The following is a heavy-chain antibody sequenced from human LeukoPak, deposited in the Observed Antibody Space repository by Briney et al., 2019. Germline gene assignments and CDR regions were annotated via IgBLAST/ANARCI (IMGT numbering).Heavy chain of an antibody. J-gene: IGHJ3*02. CDR2: ISSSSSYI. Sequence: GVSLRLSCAASGFTFSSYSMNWVRQAPGKGLEWVSSISSSSSYIYYANSVKGRFTISRDNAKNSLYLQMNSLRAEDTAVYYCARCGLGYCSGGSCYDDAFDIWGQGTMVTVYS. V-gene: IGHV3-21*01. CDR3: ARCGLGYCSGGSCYDDAFDI. CDR1: GFTFSSYS. D-gene: IGHD2-15*01.